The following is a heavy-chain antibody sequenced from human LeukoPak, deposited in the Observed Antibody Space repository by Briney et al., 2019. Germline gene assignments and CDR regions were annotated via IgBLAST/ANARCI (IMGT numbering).Heavy chain of an antibody. Sequence: GGSLRLSCAASGSTFSDYYMSWIRQAPGKGLEWVSYISSSGSTIYYADSVKGRFTISRDNAKNSLYLQMNSLRAEDTAVYYCARDRRWLPPSWYFDLWGRGTLVTVSS. CDR1: GSTFSDYY. J-gene: IGHJ2*01. V-gene: IGHV3-11*01. D-gene: IGHD6-19*01. CDR3: ARDRRWLPPSWYFDL. CDR2: ISSSGSTI.